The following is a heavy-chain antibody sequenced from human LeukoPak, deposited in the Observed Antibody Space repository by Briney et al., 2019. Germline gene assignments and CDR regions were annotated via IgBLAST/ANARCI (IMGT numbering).Heavy chain of an antibody. D-gene: IGHD6-13*01. V-gene: IGHV4-59*12. CDR1: GGSISSYY. CDR3: ARMDRIAAANYFDY. J-gene: IGHJ4*02. CDR2: IYYSGST. Sequence: NPSETLSLTCTVSGGSISSYYWSWIRQPPGKGLEWIGYIYYSGSTNYNPSLKSRVTISVDTSKNQFSLKLSSVTAADTAVYYCARMDRIAAANYFDYWGQGTLVTVSS.